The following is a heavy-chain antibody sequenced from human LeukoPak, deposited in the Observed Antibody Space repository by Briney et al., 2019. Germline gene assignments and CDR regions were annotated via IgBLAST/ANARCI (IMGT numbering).Heavy chain of an antibody. CDR3: TGSSGDAFYFDY. CDR1: GFTFTSKW. J-gene: IGHJ4*02. D-gene: IGHD3-3*01. CDR2: LSSDGITT. V-gene: IGHV3-74*01. Sequence: GGSLRLSCAASGFTFTSKWMHWVRQAPGKGLVWVSRLSSDGITTTYADSVKGRFTISRVNGKNTLYLQMNSLRAEDTAVYYCTGSSGDAFYFDYWGQGTRVTVSS.